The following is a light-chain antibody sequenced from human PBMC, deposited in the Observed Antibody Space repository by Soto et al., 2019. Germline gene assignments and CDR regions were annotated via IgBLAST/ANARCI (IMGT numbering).Light chain of an antibody. V-gene: IGLV1-40*01. CDR1: SSNIGAGYD. CDR2: GNS. J-gene: IGLJ1*01. Sequence: QSVLTQPPSVSGAPGQRVTISCTGSSSNIGAGYDVHWYQQLPGTAPKLLISGNSNRPSGVPDRFSGSKSGTSASLAITGLQAEDEADYYCQSHDSSLSGDVFGTGTKLTVL. CDR3: QSHDSSLSGDV.